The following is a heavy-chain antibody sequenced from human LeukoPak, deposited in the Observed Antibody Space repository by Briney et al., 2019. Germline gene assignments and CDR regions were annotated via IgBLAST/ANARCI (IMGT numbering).Heavy chain of an antibody. D-gene: IGHD3-3*01. Sequence: PSETLSLTCAVYGGSFSGYYWSWIRQPPGKGLEWIGEINHSGSTNYNQSLKSRVTISVDTSKNQFSLKLSSVTAADTAVYYCARGRGITIFGVVIPPGFFDPWGQGTLVTVSS. V-gene: IGHV4-34*01. CDR1: GGSFSGYY. CDR2: INHSGST. CDR3: ARGRGITIFGVVIPPGFFDP. J-gene: IGHJ5*02.